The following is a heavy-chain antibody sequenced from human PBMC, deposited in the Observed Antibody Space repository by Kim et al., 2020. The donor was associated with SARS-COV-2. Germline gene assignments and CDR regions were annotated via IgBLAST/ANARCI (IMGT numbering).Heavy chain of an antibody. CDR3: ARDQNARYYYYYGMDV. J-gene: IGHJ6*02. V-gene: IGHV3-11*05. Sequence: SVKGRFTNARDNAKNSLYLQMNSLGAEDTAVYYCARDQNARYYYYYGMDVWGQGTTVTVSS.